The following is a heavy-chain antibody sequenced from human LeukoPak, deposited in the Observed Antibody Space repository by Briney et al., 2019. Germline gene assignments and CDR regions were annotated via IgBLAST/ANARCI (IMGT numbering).Heavy chain of an antibody. D-gene: IGHD2-2*01. CDR2: IYTSGST. J-gene: IGHJ4*02. CDR1: GGSISSYY. V-gene: IGHV4-4*07. Sequence: PSETPSLTCTVSGGSISSYYWSWIRQPAGKGLEWIGRIYTSGSTNYNPSLKSRVTMSVDTSRNHFSLKLSSVTAADTAVYYCARSGTSPRNFDYWGQGTLVTVSS. CDR3: ARSGTSPRNFDY.